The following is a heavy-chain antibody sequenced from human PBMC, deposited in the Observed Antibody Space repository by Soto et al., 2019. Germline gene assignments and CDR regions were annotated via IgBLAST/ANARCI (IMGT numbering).Heavy chain of an antibody. J-gene: IGHJ6*03. Sequence: PSETLSLTCTVSGGSISSGGYYWSWIRQHPGKGLEWIGYIYYSGSTYYNPSLKSRVTISVDTSKNQFSLKLSSVTAAATAVYYCARADLPIVVVPAASHYNYYYYKYVLGKGTTDTV. CDR3: ARADLPIVVVPAASHYNYYYYKYV. V-gene: IGHV4-31*03. CDR2: IYYSGST. D-gene: IGHD2-2*01. CDR1: GGSISSGGYY.